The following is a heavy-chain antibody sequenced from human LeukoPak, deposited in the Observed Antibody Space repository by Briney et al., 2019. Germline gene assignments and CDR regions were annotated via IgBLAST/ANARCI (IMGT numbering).Heavy chain of an antibody. Sequence: RGSLRLSCAASGFTFSSYGMHWVRQAPGKGLEWVAVVSYDGSNKYYADSVKGRFTISRDNSKNTLYLQMNSLRAEDTAVYYCAKDSLITMVRGVVVNYYGMDVWGKGTTVTVSS. CDR2: VSYDGSNK. V-gene: IGHV3-30*18. CDR3: AKDSLITMVRGVVVNYYGMDV. J-gene: IGHJ6*04. D-gene: IGHD3-10*01. CDR1: GFTFSSYG.